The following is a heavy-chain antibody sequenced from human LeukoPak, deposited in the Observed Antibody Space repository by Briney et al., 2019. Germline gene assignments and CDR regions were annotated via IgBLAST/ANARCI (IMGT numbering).Heavy chain of an antibody. CDR2: ISPYSGDT. Sequence: ASVKVACKASGYTFTAYDIHWMRQSPRQGLEWLGWISPYSGDTNYAQKFQGRVTMTSDSSISTVFMDLSRLSSDDTAVYYCARVVAVTGTPVYYMDVWGKGTTVTVSS. D-gene: IGHD6-19*01. V-gene: IGHV1-2*02. CDR1: GYTFTAYD. CDR3: ARVVAVTGTPVYYMDV. J-gene: IGHJ6*03.